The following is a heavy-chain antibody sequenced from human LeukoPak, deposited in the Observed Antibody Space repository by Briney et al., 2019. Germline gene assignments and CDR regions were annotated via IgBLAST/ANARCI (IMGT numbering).Heavy chain of an antibody. V-gene: IGHV4-59*08. J-gene: IGHJ5*02. CDR2: IYYSGST. CDR3: ARAAAGTRFDP. Sequence: PSETLSLTRTVSGGSISSYYWSWIRQPPGKGLEWIGCIYYSGSTNYNPSLKSRVTISVDMSKNQFSLKLSSVTAADTAVYYCARAAAGTRFDPWGQGTLVTVSS. D-gene: IGHD6-13*01. CDR1: GGSISSYY.